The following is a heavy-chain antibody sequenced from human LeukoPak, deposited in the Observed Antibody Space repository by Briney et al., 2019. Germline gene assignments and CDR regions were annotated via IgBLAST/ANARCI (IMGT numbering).Heavy chain of an antibody. Sequence: KPSETLSLTCAVYGGSFSGYYWSWIRQPPGKGLEWIGEINHSGSTHYNPSLKSRVTISVDTSKNQFSLKLSSVTAADTAVYYCARENYYGSGSYYTQLYYYYYMDVWGKGTTVTISS. V-gene: IGHV4-34*01. J-gene: IGHJ6*03. CDR1: GGSFSGYY. CDR3: ARENYYGSGSYYTQLYYYYYMDV. CDR2: INHSGST. D-gene: IGHD3-10*01.